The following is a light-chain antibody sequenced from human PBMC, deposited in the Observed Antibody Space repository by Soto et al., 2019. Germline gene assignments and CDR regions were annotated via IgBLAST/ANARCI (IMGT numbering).Light chain of an antibody. Sequence: QSLLTQPASVSRSPGHSIAISCTGTSSDVGGYNYVSWYQQHPGKAPKLMIYEVTNRPSGVSNRFSGSKSGNTASLTISGLQAEDEADYYCSSYTTSSNHYVFGTGTKVTVL. CDR2: EVT. CDR3: SSYTTSSNHYV. J-gene: IGLJ1*01. V-gene: IGLV2-14*01. CDR1: SSDVGGYNY.